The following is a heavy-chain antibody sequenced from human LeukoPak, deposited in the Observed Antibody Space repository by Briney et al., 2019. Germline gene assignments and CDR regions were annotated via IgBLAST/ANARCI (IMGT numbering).Heavy chain of an antibody. CDR1: GYSISSGYY. CDR3: ARGYSYASD. Sequence: SETLSLTCAVSGYSISSGYYWGWIRQPPGKGLEWIGSIYHSGSTFYNPSLKSRVTISVDTSKNQFSLKLSSVTAADTAVYYCARGYSYASDWGQGTLVTVSS. V-gene: IGHV4-38-2*01. CDR2: IYHSGST. J-gene: IGHJ4*02. D-gene: IGHD5-18*01.